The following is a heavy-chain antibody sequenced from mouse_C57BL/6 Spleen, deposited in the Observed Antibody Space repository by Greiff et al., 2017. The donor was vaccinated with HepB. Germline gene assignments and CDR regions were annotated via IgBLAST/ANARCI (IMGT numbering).Heavy chain of an antibody. CDR2: IYPRSGNT. V-gene: IGHV1-81*01. Sequence: VQLQQSGAELARPGASVKLSCKASGYTFTSYGISWVKQRTGQGLEWIGEIYPRSGNTYYNEKFKGKATLTADKSSSTAYMELRSLTSEDSAVYFCATGNVFAHWGQGTLGTVSA. CDR1: GYTFTSYG. CDR3: ATGNVFAH. J-gene: IGHJ3*01.